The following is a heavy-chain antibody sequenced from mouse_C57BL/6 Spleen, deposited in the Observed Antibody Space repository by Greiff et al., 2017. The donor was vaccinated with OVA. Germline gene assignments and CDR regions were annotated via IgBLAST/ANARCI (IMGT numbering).Heavy chain of an antibody. CDR2: IRLKSDNYAT. Sequence: EVKLMESGGGLVQPGGSMTLSCVASGFTFSNYWMNWVRQSPEKGLEWVAQIRLKSDNYATHYAESVKGRFTISRADSKSSVYLQMNNLRAEDTGIYYCTGIYYYGSSYVWFAYWGQGTLVTVSA. D-gene: IGHD1-1*01. CDR3: TGIYYYGSSYVWFAY. V-gene: IGHV6-3*01. J-gene: IGHJ3*01. CDR1: GFTFSNYW.